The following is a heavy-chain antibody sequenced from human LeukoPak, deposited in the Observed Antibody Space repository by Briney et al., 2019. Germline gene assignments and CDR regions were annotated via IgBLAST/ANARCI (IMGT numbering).Heavy chain of an antibody. CDR2: IKQDGGEQ. Sequence: QPGGSLRLSCAASGFTFSTYWMSWVRQAPGKGLEWVANIKQDGGEQSYLDSVRGRFAISRDNAKNSLYLQMNSLRAKDTAVYYCARANYVWGSPMFHWGQGTLVTVSS. CDR3: ARANYVWGSPMFH. V-gene: IGHV3-7*01. D-gene: IGHD3-16*01. CDR1: GFTFSTYW. J-gene: IGHJ4*02.